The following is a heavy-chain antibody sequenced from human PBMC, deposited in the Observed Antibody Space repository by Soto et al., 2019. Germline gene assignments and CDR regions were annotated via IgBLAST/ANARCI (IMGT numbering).Heavy chain of an antibody. V-gene: IGHV4-31*03. D-gene: IGHD6-13*01. CDR1: GGSISSGGYY. CDR2: IYYSGST. J-gene: IGHJ4*02. CDR3: ARDHSSRSTRLDY. Sequence: SETLSLTCTVSGGSISSGGYYWSWIRQHPGKGLEWIGYIYYSGSTYYNPPLKSRVTISVDTSKNQFSLKLSSVTAADTAVYYCARDHSSRSTRLDYWGQGTLVTVSS.